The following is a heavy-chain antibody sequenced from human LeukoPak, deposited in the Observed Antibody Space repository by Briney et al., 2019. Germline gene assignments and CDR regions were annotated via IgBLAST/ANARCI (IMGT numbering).Heavy chain of an antibody. CDR3: AKDSGAGDCAFDY. J-gene: IGHJ4*02. D-gene: IGHD2-21*02. CDR2: IRHDESDK. V-gene: IGHV3-30*02. CDR1: GFTFDDYA. Sequence: PGGSLRLSCAASGFTFDDYAMHWVRQAPGKGLEWVAFIRHDESDKYYADSLKGRFTISRDNSKNTVWLQMNSLRAEDTAMYYCAKDSGAGDCAFDYWGQGTLVTVSS.